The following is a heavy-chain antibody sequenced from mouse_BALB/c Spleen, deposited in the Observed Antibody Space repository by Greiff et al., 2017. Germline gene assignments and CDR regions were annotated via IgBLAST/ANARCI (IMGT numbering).Heavy chain of an antibody. CDR2: IWAGGST. D-gene: IGHD2-10*02. Sequence: QVQLQQSGPGLVAPSQSLSITCTVSGFSLTSYGVHWVRQPPGKGLEWLGVIWAGGSTNYNSALMSRLSISKDNSKSQVFLKMNSLQTDDTAMYYCAREGYGNYGYYAMDYWGQGTSVTVSS. CDR1: GFSLTSYG. J-gene: IGHJ4*01. V-gene: IGHV2-9*02. CDR3: AREGYGNYGYYAMDY.